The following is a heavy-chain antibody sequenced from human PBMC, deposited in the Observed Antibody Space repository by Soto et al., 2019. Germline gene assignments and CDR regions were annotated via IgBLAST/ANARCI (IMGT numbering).Heavy chain of an antibody. CDR1: GFTFDDYA. Sequence: GESLRLSCAASGFTFDDYAMHWVRQAPGKGLEWVSGISWNSGSIGYADSVKGRFTISRDNAKNSLYLQMNSLRAEDTALYYCAKGRDYYDSSFAFDIWGQGTMVTVSS. CDR2: ISWNSGSI. D-gene: IGHD3-22*01. CDR3: AKGRDYYDSSFAFDI. J-gene: IGHJ3*02. V-gene: IGHV3-9*01.